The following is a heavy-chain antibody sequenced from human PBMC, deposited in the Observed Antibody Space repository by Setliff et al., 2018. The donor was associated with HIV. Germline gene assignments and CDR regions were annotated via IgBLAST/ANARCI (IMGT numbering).Heavy chain of an antibody. CDR2: INTGTGTT. V-gene: IGHV1-3*04. CDR1: GYTFINHA. J-gene: IGHJ4*02. Sequence: GASVKVSCKASGYTFINHAIHWVRQVPGQRPEWMGWINTGTGTTKYSQKFQDRVIITRDTSASSVFMELSSLRSEDTAVYFCARDNRLTGLDYWGQGTLVTVSS. CDR3: ARDNRLTGLDY. D-gene: IGHD3-9*01.